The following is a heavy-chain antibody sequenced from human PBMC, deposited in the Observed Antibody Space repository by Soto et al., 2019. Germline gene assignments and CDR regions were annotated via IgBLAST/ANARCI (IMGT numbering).Heavy chain of an antibody. D-gene: IGHD3-10*01. CDR2: MKPDGSSK. Sequence: EVQLVESGGDVVQPGGSLRLSCAASGFTFSSNWMHWVRQAPGKGLVWVSGMKPDGSSKGYADSVKGRFTISRDNAKNTLFLQMNSLRAEETAVYNCARGSNAGSGQYYLEAYWGQGTLVTVSS. CDR3: ARGSNAGSGQYYLEAY. CDR1: GFTFSSNW. V-gene: IGHV3-74*01. J-gene: IGHJ4*02.